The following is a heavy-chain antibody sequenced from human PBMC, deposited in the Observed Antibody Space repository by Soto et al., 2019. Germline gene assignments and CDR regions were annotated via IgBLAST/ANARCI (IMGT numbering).Heavy chain of an antibody. Sequence: GASVKVSCKASGYTFTSYGISWVRQAPGQGLEWVGWISAYNGNTNSAQKLQGRVTITTDTSTSTAYMELRSLRTDGTAVYYCAGGTYYYDSSGYLYGMDVWGQGTTVTVSS. D-gene: IGHD3-22*01. V-gene: IGHV1-18*04. CDR1: GYTFTSYG. CDR3: AGGTYYYDSSGYLYGMDV. CDR2: ISAYNGNT. J-gene: IGHJ6*02.